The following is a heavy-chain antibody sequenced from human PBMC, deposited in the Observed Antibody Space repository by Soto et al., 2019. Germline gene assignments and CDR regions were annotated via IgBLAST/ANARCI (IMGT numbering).Heavy chain of an antibody. Sequence: SSVKVSCKASGYIFTDHYIHWVRQAPGQGLEWMGWINPNSGGTNYAQKFQGRVTMTRDTSISTAYMELSRLRSDDTAVYYCARDRVYCSSTSCFIYYYYYGMDGWGQGSTVTVAS. CDR2: INPNSGGT. CDR3: ARDRVYCSSTSCFIYYYYYGMDG. D-gene: IGHD2-2*01. V-gene: IGHV1-2*02. CDR1: GYIFTDHY. J-gene: IGHJ6*02.